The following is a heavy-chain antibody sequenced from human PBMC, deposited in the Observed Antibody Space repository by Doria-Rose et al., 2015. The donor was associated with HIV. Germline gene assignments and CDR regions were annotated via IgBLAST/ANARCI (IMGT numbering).Heavy chain of an antibody. J-gene: IGHJ4*02. V-gene: IGHV2-26*01. CDR3: ARIKSSRWYHKYYFDF. D-gene: IGHD6-13*01. CDR2: IFSDDER. Sequence: QITLKESGPVLVKPTETLTLTCTVSGVSLSSPGMGVSWIRQPPGKALEWLANIFSDDERSYTTSLKSRLTISRRTSKSQVVLTMTGMDPVDTATYYCARIKSSRWYHKYYFDFWGQGTLVIVSA. CDR1: GVSLSSPGMG.